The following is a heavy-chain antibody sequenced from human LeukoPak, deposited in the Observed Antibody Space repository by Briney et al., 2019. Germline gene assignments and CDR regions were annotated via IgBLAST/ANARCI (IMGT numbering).Heavy chain of an antibody. CDR3: VRETPGLAFDI. Sequence: SETLSLTCTVSGDSISSYYWNWIRQPPGKGLEWIGYFSYTGITNYNPSLRSRVTISVDTSKNQFSLKLNSVTAADTAVYYCVRETPGLAFDIWGQGIMVTVSS. J-gene: IGHJ3*02. V-gene: IGHV4-59*01. D-gene: IGHD2-2*01. CDR1: GDSISSYY. CDR2: FSYTGIT.